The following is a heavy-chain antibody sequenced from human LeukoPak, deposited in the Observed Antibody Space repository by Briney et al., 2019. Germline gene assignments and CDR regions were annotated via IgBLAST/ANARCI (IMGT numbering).Heavy chain of an antibody. CDR2: ISWGGNTI. CDR3: ARDQAYGSVPWDFDY. D-gene: IGHD3-10*01. Sequence: GGSLRLSCAASGFTFSSYEMNWVRQAPWKGLEWVSYISWGGNTIYYADSVKGRFTISRDDAKNSLYLQMNSLRAEDTAVYYCARDQAYGSVPWDFDYWGQGTLVTVSS. CDR1: GFTFSSYE. V-gene: IGHV3-48*03. J-gene: IGHJ4*02.